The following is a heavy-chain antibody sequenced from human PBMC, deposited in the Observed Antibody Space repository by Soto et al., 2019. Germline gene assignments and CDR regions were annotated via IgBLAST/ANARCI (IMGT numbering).Heavy chain of an antibody. CDR3: ARSRFLEWLFTGNDAFDI. D-gene: IGHD3-3*01. J-gene: IGHJ3*02. V-gene: IGHV3-11*06. Sequence: SGGCLRLCRAASGFTFSDYDMSWIRQAPGKGLEWVSYISSSSSYTNYADSVKGRFTISRDNAKNSLYLQMNSLRAEDTAVYYSARSRFLEWLFTGNDAFDIWGQGTMVTVSS. CDR2: ISSSSSYT. CDR1: GFTFSDYD.